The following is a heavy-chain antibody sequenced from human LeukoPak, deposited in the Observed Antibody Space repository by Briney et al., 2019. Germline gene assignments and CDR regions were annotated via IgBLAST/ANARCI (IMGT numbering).Heavy chain of an antibody. Sequence: GGSLRLSCAASGFTFSSYAMSWVRPAPGKGLEWVSAISGSGGSTYYADSVKGRFTISRDNSKHTLSLQMNCLRAEDTAVYYCANDLYGSGSYYPYWGQGALVTVSS. J-gene: IGHJ4*02. V-gene: IGHV3-23*01. D-gene: IGHD3-10*01. CDR2: ISGSGGST. CDR3: ANDLYGSGSYYPY. CDR1: GFTFSSYA.